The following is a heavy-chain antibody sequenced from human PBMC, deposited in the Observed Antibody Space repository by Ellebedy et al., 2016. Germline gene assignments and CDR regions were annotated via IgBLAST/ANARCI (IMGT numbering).Heavy chain of an antibody. D-gene: IGHD5-18*01. Sequence: ASVKVSCKGSGYSFTSYWIGWVRQMPGKGLEWMGIIYPGDSDTRYSPSFQGQVTISADKSINTAYLQWSSLRASDTAIYYCARFGYGAVYFEHWGQGTLVTVSS. J-gene: IGHJ4*02. V-gene: IGHV5-51*01. CDR3: ARFGYGAVYFEH. CDR2: IYPGDSDT. CDR1: GYSFTSYW.